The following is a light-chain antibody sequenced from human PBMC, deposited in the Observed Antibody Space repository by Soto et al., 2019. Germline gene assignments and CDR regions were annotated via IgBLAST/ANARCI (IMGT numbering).Light chain of an antibody. Sequence: EIGLTQSPCTLSLSPGERATLSCRASQSVSNNYLAWYQQKPGQAPRLLIYGASNRATGIPDRFSGSGSGTDFTLTISSLQSEDFAVYYCPQYNAWPFTSSGGTNVDI. CDR2: GAS. V-gene: IGKV3-20*01. CDR1: QSVSNNY. J-gene: IGKJ4*01. CDR3: PQYNAWPFT.